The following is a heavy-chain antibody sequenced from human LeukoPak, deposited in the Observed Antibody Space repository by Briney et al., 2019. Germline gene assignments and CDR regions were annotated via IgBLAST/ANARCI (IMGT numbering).Heavy chain of an antibody. D-gene: IGHD1-26*01. CDR3: ASFPWELRPT. V-gene: IGHV3-43D*03. CDR2: ISWDGGST. J-gene: IGHJ4*02. CDR1: GFTFDDYA. Sequence: GGSLRLSCAASGFTFDDYAMHWVRQAPGKGLEWVSLISWDGGSTYYADSVKGRFTISRDNGKNSLYLQMNSLRAEDTAVYYCASFPWELRPTWGQGTLVTVSS.